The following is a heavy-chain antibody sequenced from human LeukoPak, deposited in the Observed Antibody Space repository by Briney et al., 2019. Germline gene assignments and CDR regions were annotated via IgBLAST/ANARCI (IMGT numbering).Heavy chain of an antibody. CDR2: INSGGDAT. Sequence: KSGGSLRLSCAGSGFTFNNYAMSWVRQAPGKGLEWVSAINSGGDATAYADSVRGRFTISRDSSKNTLYLQMNSLRAEDTAVYYCARYSYGNFDYWGQGTLVTVSS. V-gene: IGHV3-23*01. J-gene: IGHJ4*02. CDR1: GFTFNNYA. D-gene: IGHD5-18*01. CDR3: ARYSYGNFDY.